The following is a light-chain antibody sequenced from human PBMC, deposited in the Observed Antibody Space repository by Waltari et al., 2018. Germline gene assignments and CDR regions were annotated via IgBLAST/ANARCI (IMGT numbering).Light chain of an antibody. Sequence: QSALTQPRSVSGSPGQSVTISCTGTGSDVGDPNYVSWYQQHPGEAPKLVIYDVTTRPSGVPARFSGSKSGNSASLTVSGLQSEDEADYYCCSYAGTWVFGGGTKLTVL. CDR3: CSYAGTWV. V-gene: IGLV2-11*01. J-gene: IGLJ3*02. CDR1: GSDVGDPNY. CDR2: DVT.